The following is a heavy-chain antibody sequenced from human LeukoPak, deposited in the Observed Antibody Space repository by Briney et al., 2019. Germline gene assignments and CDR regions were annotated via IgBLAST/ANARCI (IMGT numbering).Heavy chain of an antibody. D-gene: IGHD1-26*01. J-gene: IGHJ5*01. CDR2: TYYRSKWNN. V-gene: IGHV6-1*01. CDR1: GDSVSTNSAT. Sequence: SQTLSLTCAISGDSVSTNSATWTWLRQSPSRGLEWLGRTYYRSKWNNDYAVSMKSRMTINPDTSKNQFSLQLNSVTPEDTAVYYCARLVGASWFDSWGQGTLVTVSS. CDR3: ARLVGASWFDS.